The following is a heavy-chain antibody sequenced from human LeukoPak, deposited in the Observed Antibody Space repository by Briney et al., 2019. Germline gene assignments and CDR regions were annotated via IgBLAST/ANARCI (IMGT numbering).Heavy chain of an antibody. CDR2: IYPGDSDT. CDR1: GYSFTSYW. J-gene: IGHJ3*02. Sequence: GESLKISCKGSGYSFTSYWIGWVRQMPGKGLEWMGIIYPGDSDTRYSPSFQGQVTISADKSISTAYLQWSSLKASDTAMYYCARPNDPDSIGGAFDIWGQGTMVTVSS. V-gene: IGHV5-51*01. D-gene: IGHD3-22*01. CDR3: ARPNDPDSIGGAFDI.